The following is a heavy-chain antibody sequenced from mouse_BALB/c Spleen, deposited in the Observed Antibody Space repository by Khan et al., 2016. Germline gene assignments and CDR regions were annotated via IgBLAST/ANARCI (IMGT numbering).Heavy chain of an antibody. V-gene: IGHV14-3*02. CDR1: GFNIKDTY. CDR3: ARGGNYVELGT. D-gene: IGHD2-1*01. CDR2: IDPANGNT. Sequence: VQLQQSGAELVKPGASVKLSCTASGFNIKDTYMHWVNQRPEQGLEWIGRIDPANGNTKNDPKFQGKATITADTSSNTVYLQLSSLTSEDTAVYYCARGGNYVELGTWGQGTLVTVSA. J-gene: IGHJ3*01.